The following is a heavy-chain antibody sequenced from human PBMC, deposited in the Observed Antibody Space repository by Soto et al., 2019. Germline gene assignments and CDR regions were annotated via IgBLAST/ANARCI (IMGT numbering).Heavy chain of an antibody. V-gene: IGHV1-69*13. Sequence: SVKVSCKASGGTFSSYAISWVRQAPGQGLEWMGGIIPIFGTANYAQKFQGRVTITADESTSTAYMELSSLRSDDTAVYYCARGYCSGGSCYSGGYFDYWGQGTLVTVSS. CDR2: IIPIFGTA. CDR3: ARGYCSGGSCYSGGYFDY. D-gene: IGHD2-15*01. CDR1: GGTFSSYA. J-gene: IGHJ4*02.